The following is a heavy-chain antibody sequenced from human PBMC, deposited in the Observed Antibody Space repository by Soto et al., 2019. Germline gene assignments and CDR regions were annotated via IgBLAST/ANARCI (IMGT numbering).Heavy chain of an antibody. CDR2: ISYDGSNK. V-gene: IGHV3-30*18. Sequence: GGSLRLSCAASGFAFSSYGMHWVRQAPGKGLEWVAVISYDGSNKYYADSVKGRFTISRDNSKNTLYLQMNSLRAEDTAVYYCAKALVLEWLLGYWGQGTLVTVSS. CDR1: GFAFSSYG. J-gene: IGHJ4*02. D-gene: IGHD3-3*01. CDR3: AKALVLEWLLGY.